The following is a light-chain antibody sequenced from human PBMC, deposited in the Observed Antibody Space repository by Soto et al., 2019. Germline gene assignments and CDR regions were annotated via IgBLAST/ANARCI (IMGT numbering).Light chain of an antibody. CDR3: CSYAGDYTFV. V-gene: IGLV2-11*01. J-gene: IGLJ1*01. Sequence: QSALTQPRSVSVSPGQSVTLSCTGTSSDVGGYNYVTWYQQYPGKAPKVMIYDVKTRPSGVPDRFSGSKSGNTASLTISGLQAVDEADYYCCSYAGDYTFVFGTGTKLPVL. CDR1: SSDVGGYNY. CDR2: DVK.